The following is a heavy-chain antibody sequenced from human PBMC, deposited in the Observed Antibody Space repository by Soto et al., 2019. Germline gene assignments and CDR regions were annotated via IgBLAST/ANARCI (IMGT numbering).Heavy chain of an antibody. CDR1: GGSVNSGSYY. CDR3: ARDYVCSGGSCFSDY. V-gene: IGHV4-61*01. Sequence: SETLSLTCSVSGGSVNSGSYYWSWIRQHPGKGLEWIGYIYYRGTTKYNPSLKGRVTISIDTSKNQISLKLNSVTAADTAVYYCARDYVCSGGSCFSDYWGQGTLVTVSS. D-gene: IGHD2-15*01. CDR2: IYYRGTT. J-gene: IGHJ4*02.